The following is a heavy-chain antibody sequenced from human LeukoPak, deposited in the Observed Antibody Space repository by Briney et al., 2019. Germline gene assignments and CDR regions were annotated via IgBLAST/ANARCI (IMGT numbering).Heavy chain of an antibody. CDR2: INPNSGGT. V-gene: IGHV1-2*06. Sequence: ASVKVSCKASGYTFTGYYMHWVRQAPGQGLEWMGRINPNSGGTNYAQKFQGRVTMTGDTSISTAYMELSRLRSDDTAVYYCARDPVRTTVTKGEGDYWGQGTLVTVSS. J-gene: IGHJ4*02. CDR1: GYTFTGYY. CDR3: ARDPVRTTVTKGEGDY. D-gene: IGHD4-17*01.